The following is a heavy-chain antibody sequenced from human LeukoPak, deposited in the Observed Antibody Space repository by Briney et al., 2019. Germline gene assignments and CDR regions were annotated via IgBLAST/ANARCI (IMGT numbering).Heavy chain of an antibody. CDR2: VTGSGGDT. CDR1: GFTFSNYA. V-gene: IGHV3-23*01. CDR3: ARGTLEHCSGASCYPLDS. D-gene: IGHD2-15*01. J-gene: IGHJ5*01. Sequence: GGSPRLSCAASGFTFSNYAMSWVRQTPGKGLECVSVVTGSGGDTYYTGSVNGRFTISRDNSKNTLYLQMNSLRAEDTAVYYCARGTLEHCSGASCYPLDSWGQGTLVTVSS.